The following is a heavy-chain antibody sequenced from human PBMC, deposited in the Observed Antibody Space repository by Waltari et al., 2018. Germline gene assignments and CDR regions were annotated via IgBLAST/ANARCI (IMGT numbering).Heavy chain of an antibody. CDR2: IIPILGIA. Sequence: QVQPVQSGAEVKTPGSSVKVSCKASGGTFSSYTISWVRQAPGQGLEWMGRIIPILGIANYAQKCQGRVTITADKSTSTAYMELSSLRSEDTAVYYCARNTVDTAMVTRDYWGQGTLVTVSS. J-gene: IGHJ4*02. CDR3: ARNTVDTAMVTRDY. CDR1: GGTFSSYT. V-gene: IGHV1-69*02. D-gene: IGHD5-18*01.